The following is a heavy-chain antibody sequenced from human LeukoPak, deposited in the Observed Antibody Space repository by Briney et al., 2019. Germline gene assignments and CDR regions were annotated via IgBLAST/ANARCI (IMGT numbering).Heavy chain of an antibody. J-gene: IGHJ6*03. V-gene: IGHV3-23*01. Sequence: QPGGSLRLSCAASGFTFSNAWMSWVRQAPGKGLEWVSAISGSGGSTYYADSVKGRFTISRDNSKNTLYLQMNSLRAEDTAVYYCAKTLVSGIARYMDVWGKGTTVTVSS. CDR3: AKTLVSGIARYMDV. CDR1: GFTFSNAW. D-gene: IGHD2-21*01. CDR2: ISGSGGST.